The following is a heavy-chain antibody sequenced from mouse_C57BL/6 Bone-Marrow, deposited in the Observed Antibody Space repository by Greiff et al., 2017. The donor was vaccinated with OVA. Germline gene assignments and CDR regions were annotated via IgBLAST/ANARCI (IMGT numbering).Heavy chain of an antibody. V-gene: IGHV5-16*01. CDR3: GTWYFDV. J-gene: IGHJ1*03. D-gene: IGHD4-1*01. CDR2: INYDGSST. Sequence: EVMLVESEGGLVQPGSSMKLSCTASGFTFSDYYMAWVRQVPEKGLEWVANINYDGSSTYYLDSLKSRFIISRDNATNILYLQMSSLKSEDTATYGTGTWYFDVWGTGTTVTVSS. CDR1: GFTFSDYY.